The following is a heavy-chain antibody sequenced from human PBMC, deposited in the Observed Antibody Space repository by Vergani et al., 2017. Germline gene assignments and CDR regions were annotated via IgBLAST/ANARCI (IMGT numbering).Heavy chain of an antibody. CDR3: ARLSYDTTPYLQGGYDC. CDR1: GFALNRHA. D-gene: IGHD3-22*01. V-gene: IGHV3-30-3*01. J-gene: IGHJ4*02. CDR2: ISFDGTNE. Sequence: QLVESGGGWVQPGGSLRLSCVVSGFALNRHAMYWVRQAPGKGLEWVVGISFDGTNEYYPDLVKGRFTISRDNSKNMLYLQMNSLRAEDTAVYYCARLSYDTTPYLQGGYDCWGQGTLVSVSS.